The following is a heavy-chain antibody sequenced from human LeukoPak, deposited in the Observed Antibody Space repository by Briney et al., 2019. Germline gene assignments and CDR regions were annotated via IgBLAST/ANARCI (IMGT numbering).Heavy chain of an antibody. J-gene: IGHJ4*02. Sequence: GGSLRLSCAASGFTFSSYWMSWVRPAPGKGLEWVANIRQDGSEKYYVDSVKGRFTISRDNAKNSLYLQMNSLRAEDTAVYYCARFSSSWYAGEPDYWGQGTLVTVSS. V-gene: IGHV3-7*01. CDR1: GFTFSSYW. D-gene: IGHD6-13*01. CDR3: ARFSSSWYAGEPDY. CDR2: IRQDGSEK.